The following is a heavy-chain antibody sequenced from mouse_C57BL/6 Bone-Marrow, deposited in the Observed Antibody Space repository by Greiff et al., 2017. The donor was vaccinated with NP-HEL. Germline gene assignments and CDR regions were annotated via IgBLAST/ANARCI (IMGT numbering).Heavy chain of an antibody. Sequence: QVQLQQSGAELARPGASVKLSCKASGYTFTSYGISWVKQRTGQGLEWIGEIYPRSGNTYYNEKFKGKATLTADKSSSTAYMKLRSLTSEDSAVYFCARDIFYGSSYWYFDVWGTGTTVTVSS. D-gene: IGHD1-1*01. V-gene: IGHV1-81*01. CDR3: ARDIFYGSSYWYFDV. CDR2: IYPRSGNT. J-gene: IGHJ1*03. CDR1: GYTFTSYG.